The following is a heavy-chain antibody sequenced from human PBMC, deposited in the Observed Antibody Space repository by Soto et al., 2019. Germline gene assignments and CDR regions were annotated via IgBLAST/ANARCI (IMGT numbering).Heavy chain of an antibody. CDR1: GDSVSSNSAA. D-gene: IGHD6-13*01. J-gene: IGHJ6*02. V-gene: IGHV6-1*01. CDR2: TYYRSKWYN. Sequence: SQTLSLTCAISGDSVSSNSAAWNWIRQSPSRGLEWLGGTYYRSKWYNDYAVSVKSRITINPDTSKNQFSLQLNSVTPEDTAVYYCARVGSSSPGNYYYGMDVWGQGTTVTVSS. CDR3: ARVGSSSPGNYYYGMDV.